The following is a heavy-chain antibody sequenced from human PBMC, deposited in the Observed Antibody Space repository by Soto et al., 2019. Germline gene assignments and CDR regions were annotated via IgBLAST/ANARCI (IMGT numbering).Heavy chain of an antibody. CDR2: ISGSGGST. CDR1: GFTFSSYA. J-gene: IGHJ4*02. Sequence: PGGSLRLSCAASGFTFSSYAMSWVRQAPGKGLEWVSAISGSGGSTYYADSVKGRFTISRDNSKNTLYLQMNSLRAEDTAVYYCAKVHNEILGYGEPLTYYFDYWGQGTLVTVSS. D-gene: IGHD5-12*01. V-gene: IGHV3-23*01. CDR3: AKVHNEILGYGEPLTYYFDY.